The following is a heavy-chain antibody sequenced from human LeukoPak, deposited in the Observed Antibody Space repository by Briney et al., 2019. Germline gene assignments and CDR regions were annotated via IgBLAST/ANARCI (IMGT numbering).Heavy chain of an antibody. J-gene: IGHJ4*02. CDR3: ARDYLVRGVLAYFDY. Sequence: APVKVSCKASGYTFTSYGISWVRQAPGQGLEWMGWISAYNGNTNYAQKLQGRVTMTTDTSTSTAYMELRSLRSDDTAVYYCARDYLVRGVLAYFDYWGQGTLVTVSS. D-gene: IGHD3-10*01. CDR1: GYTFTSYG. V-gene: IGHV1-18*01. CDR2: ISAYNGNT.